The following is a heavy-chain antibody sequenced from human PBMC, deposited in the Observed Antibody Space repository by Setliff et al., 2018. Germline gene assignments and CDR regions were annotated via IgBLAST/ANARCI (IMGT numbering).Heavy chain of an antibody. V-gene: IGHV3-7*01. J-gene: IGHJ4*02. CDR1: GLSYTNDW. D-gene: IGHD3-10*01. CDR2: INPHGSEK. Sequence: PGGSLRLSCTASGLSYTNDWVSWVRQAPGKGLEWLASINPHGSEKYYADSVKGRSTISRDNAKNSLSLQMNNLRTEDTAVYYCFGAGTCSYWGQGTLVTVSS. CDR3: FGAGTCSY.